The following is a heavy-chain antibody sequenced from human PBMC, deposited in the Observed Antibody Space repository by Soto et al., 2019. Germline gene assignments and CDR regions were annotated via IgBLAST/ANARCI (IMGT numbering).Heavy chain of an antibody. CDR3: ARDRGITIFGVVILNYGMDV. CDR1: GFTFSSYG. D-gene: IGHD3-3*01. Sequence: GGSLILSCAASGFTFSSYGMHWVRQAPGKGLEWVAVIWYDGSNKYYADSVKGRFTISRDNSKNTLYLQMNSLRAEDTAVYYCARDRGITIFGVVILNYGMDVWGQGTTVTVSS. V-gene: IGHV3-33*01. CDR2: IWYDGSNK. J-gene: IGHJ6*02.